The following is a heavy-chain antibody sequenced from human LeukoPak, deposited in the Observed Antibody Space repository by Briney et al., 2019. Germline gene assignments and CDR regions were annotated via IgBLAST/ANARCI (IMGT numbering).Heavy chain of an antibody. CDR3: ARGTMFPYYFDY. J-gene: IGHJ4*02. V-gene: IGHV3-7*01. Sequence: GGSLRLSCEASGFTFSAYWMSWVRQAPGKGLEWVANIKQDGSQTYHADSVKGRFTIPRDNAKNSLYLQMNSLRAEDTAVYYCARGTMFPYYFDYWGQGTLVTVSS. CDR1: GFTFSAYW. CDR2: IKQDGSQT. D-gene: IGHD3-10*02.